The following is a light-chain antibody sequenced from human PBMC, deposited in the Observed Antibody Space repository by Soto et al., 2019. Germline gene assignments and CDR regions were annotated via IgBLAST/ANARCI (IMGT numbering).Light chain of an antibody. CDR2: EVS. J-gene: IGLJ1*01. CDR3: SSYTSSSIDYV. CDR1: SSDVGGYNY. Sequence: QSALTQPASVSGSPGQSITISCTGTSSDVGGYNYVSWYQQHPGKASKLMIYEVSNRPSGVSNRFSGSKSGNTASLTISGLQAEDEADYYCSSYTSSSIDYVFGTRTKVTVL. V-gene: IGLV2-14*01.